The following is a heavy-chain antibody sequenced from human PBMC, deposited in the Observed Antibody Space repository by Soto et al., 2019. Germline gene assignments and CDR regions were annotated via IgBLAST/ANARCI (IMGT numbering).Heavy chain of an antibody. V-gene: IGHV1-3*01. D-gene: IGHD6-13*01. CDR1: GYTFTSYA. J-gene: IGHJ6*03. CDR2: INAGNGNT. CDR3: ARDLGIAAAGTNYYYYMDV. Sequence: QVQLVQSGAEVKKPGASVKVSCKASGYTFTSYAMHWVRQAPGQRLEWMGWINAGNGNTKYSQKFQGRVTITRDTSASTAYMEVSSLRSEDTAVYYCARDLGIAAAGTNYYYYMDVWGKGTTVTVSS.